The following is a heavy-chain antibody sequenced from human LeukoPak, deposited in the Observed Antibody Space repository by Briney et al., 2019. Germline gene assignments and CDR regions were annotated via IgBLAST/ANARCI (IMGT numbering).Heavy chain of an antibody. Sequence: GGSLRLSCAASGFTFSSYAMHWVRQAPGKGLEWVAVISYDGSNKYYADSVKGRFTISRDNSKNTLYLQMNSLRAEDTALYHCARVRGSGSYYSIADAFDIWGQGTMVTVSS. CDR3: ARVRGSGSYYSIADAFDI. CDR1: GFTFSSYA. D-gene: IGHD3-10*01. J-gene: IGHJ3*02. V-gene: IGHV3-30-3*01. CDR2: ISYDGSNK.